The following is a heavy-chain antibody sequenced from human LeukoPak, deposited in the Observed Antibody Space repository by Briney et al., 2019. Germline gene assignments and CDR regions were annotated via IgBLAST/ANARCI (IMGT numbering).Heavy chain of an antibody. J-gene: IGHJ6*02. D-gene: IGHD1-26*01. V-gene: IGHV1-2*02. Sequence: ASAKVSCKASGYTFTGYYMHWVRQAPGQGLEWMGWINPNSGGTNYAQKFQGRVTMTRDTSISTAYMELSRLRSDDTAVYYCARDGSAVGSFLYYYYGMDVWGQGTTVTVSS. CDR3: ARDGSAVGSFLYYYYGMDV. CDR2: INPNSGGT. CDR1: GYTFTGYY.